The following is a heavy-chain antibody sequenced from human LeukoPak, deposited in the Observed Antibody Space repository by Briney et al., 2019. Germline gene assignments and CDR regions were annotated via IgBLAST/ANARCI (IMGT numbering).Heavy chain of an antibody. CDR3: ARGYSGYDLIYWFDP. CDR2: IYHSGST. D-gene: IGHD5-12*01. Sequence: SQTLSLTCGVSGGSISSGGYSWSWIRQPPGKGLEWIGYIYHSGSTYYSPSLKSRVTISVDRSKNQFSLKLSSVTAADTAGYYCARGYSGYDLIYWFDPWGQGTLVTVSS. CDR1: GGSISSGGYS. V-gene: IGHV4-30-2*01. J-gene: IGHJ5*02.